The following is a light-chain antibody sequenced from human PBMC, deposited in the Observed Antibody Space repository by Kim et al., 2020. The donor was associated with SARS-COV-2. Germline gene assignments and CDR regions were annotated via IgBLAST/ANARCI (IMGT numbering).Light chain of an antibody. CDR2: GAS. Sequence: VCPGERAALSCRASQSVNSDLAWYQHKPGQSPRLLIHGASTRATDIPARFRGSGSETEFTLTISNLQSEDSAIYYCQQYFNWPPYTFGQGTKLEI. J-gene: IGKJ2*01. V-gene: IGKV3-15*01. CDR3: QQYFNWPPYT. CDR1: QSVNSD.